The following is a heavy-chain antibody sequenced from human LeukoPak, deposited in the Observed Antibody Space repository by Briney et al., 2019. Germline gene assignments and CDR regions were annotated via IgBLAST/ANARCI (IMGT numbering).Heavy chain of an antibody. CDR3: ARDLYRIVVVPHYFDY. CDR2: ISGSSGST. CDR1: GFTFSSYA. V-gene: IGHV3-23*01. Sequence: GGSLRLSCTASGFTFSSYAMSWVRQAPGKGLEWVSSISGSSGSTYYADSVKGRFTISRDNSKNTLYLQMNSLRAEDTAVYYCARDLYRIVVVPHYFDYWGQGTLVTVSS. D-gene: IGHD3-22*01. J-gene: IGHJ4*02.